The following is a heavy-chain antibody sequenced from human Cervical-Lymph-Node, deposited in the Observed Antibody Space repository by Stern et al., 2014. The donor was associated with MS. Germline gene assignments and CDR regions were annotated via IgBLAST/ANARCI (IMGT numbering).Heavy chain of an antibody. CDR3: ARRPITPQDYYYGMDV. CDR2: IYYSGST. J-gene: IGHJ6*02. D-gene: IGHD4-23*01. CDR1: GGSISSRNFY. Sequence: QVQLQESGPGLVKPSETLSLTCTVSGGSISSRNFYWGWIRQAPEKGLEWIGSIYYSGSTHYTPSLKSRLTISVDTSRNQSALLRSSVTAADTAVYYCARRPITPQDYYYGMDVCGQGTTVTVSS. V-gene: IGHV4-39*01.